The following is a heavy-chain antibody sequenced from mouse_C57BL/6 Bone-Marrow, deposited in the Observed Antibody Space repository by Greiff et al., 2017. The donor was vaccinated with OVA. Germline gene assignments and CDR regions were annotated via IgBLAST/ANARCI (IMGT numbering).Heavy chain of an antibody. V-gene: IGHV5-16*01. CDR2: INYDGSST. J-gene: IGHJ1*03. CDR1: GFTFSHYY. Sequence: EVMLVESEGGLVQPGSSMKLSCTASGFTFSHYYMAWVRQVPEKGLEWVANINYDGSSTYYLDSLKSRFIISRDNAKNILYLQMSSLKSEDTATYYCARWYFDVWGTGTTVTVSS. CDR3: ARWYFDV.